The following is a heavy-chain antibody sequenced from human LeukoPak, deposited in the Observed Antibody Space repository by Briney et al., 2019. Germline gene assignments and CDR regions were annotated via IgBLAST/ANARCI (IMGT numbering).Heavy chain of an antibody. Sequence: PGGSLRLSCAASGFIFSTAWMIWVRQAPGKGLEWVGRIKSKTDGGTTDNAAPVKGRFTISRDDSKNTLYLEMSGLKTEDTAVYYCTTLEQDYFDSSGYDVYYMDVWGEGTTVTVSS. CDR1: GFIFSTAW. CDR3: TTLEQDYFDSSGYDVYYMDV. J-gene: IGHJ6*03. D-gene: IGHD3-22*01. V-gene: IGHV3-15*01. CDR2: IKSKTDGGTT.